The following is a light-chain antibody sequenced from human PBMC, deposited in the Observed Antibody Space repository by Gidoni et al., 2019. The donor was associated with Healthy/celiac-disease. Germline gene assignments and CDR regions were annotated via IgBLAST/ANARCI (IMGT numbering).Light chain of an antibody. V-gene: IGKV1-27*01. Sequence: DTQMTQSPSSLSASVGDRVTITCRASQGISNYLACYQQKPGKVPKLLIYAASTLQSGVPSRFSGSGSGTDFTLTISSLQPEDVATYYCQKYNSVLFTFXPXTKVDIK. CDR3: QKYNSVLFT. CDR2: AAS. CDR1: QGISNY. J-gene: IGKJ3*01.